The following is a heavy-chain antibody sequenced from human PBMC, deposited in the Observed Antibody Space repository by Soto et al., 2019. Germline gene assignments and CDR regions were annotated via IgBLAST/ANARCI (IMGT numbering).Heavy chain of an antibody. CDR1: GFTFDDYA. Sequence: GGSLRLSCAASGFTFDDYAMHWVRQAPGKGLEWVSGISWNSGSIGYADSVKGRFTISRDNAKNSLYLQMNSLRAEDTALYYCAKDGGLTNYDFWSGYYTFDPWGQGTLVTVSS. V-gene: IGHV3-9*01. CDR3: AKDGGLTNYDFWSGYYTFDP. D-gene: IGHD3-3*01. J-gene: IGHJ5*02. CDR2: ISWNSGSI.